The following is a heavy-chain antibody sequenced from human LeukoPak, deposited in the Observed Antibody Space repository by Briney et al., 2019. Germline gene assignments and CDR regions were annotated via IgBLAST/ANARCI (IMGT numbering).Heavy chain of an antibody. CDR3: ARDPYYDSSGYYQYYYYGMDV. J-gene: IGHJ6*02. CDR2: IYYSGST. CDR1: GGSVSSGDYY. Sequence: SETLSLTCTVSGGSVSSGDYYWSWIRQPPGKGLEWIGYIYYSGSTYYNPSLKSRVTISVDTSKNQFSLKLSSVTAADTAVYYCARDPYYDSSGYYQYYYYGMDVWGQGTTVTVSS. V-gene: IGHV4-30-4*01. D-gene: IGHD3-22*01.